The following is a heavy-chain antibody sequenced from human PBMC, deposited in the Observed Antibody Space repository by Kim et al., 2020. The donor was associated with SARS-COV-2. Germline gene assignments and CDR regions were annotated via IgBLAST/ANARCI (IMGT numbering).Heavy chain of an antibody. CDR1: GGTFSSYA. Sequence: SVKVSCKASGGTFSSYAISWVRQAPGQGLEWMGGIIPIFGTANYAQKFQGRVTITADESTSTAYMELSSLRSEDTAVYYCALRVRAFYYFDYWGQGTLVTVSS. D-gene: IGHD3-10*01. CDR3: ALRVRAFYYFDY. CDR2: IIPIFGTA. J-gene: IGHJ4*02. V-gene: IGHV1-69*13.